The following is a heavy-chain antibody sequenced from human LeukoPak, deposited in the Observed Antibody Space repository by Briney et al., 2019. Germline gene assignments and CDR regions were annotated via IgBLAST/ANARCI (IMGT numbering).Heavy chain of an antibody. J-gene: IGHJ4*02. V-gene: IGHV4-34*01. Sequence: SETLSLTCAVYGGSFSGYYWSWIRQPPGKGLEWIGEINHSGSTNYNPSLKSRVTISVDTSKNQFSLKLSSVTAADTAVYYCARAHSYSSGWYAWGQGTLVTLSS. CDR2: INHSGST. CDR3: ARAHSYSSGWYA. CDR1: GGSFSGYY. D-gene: IGHD6-19*01.